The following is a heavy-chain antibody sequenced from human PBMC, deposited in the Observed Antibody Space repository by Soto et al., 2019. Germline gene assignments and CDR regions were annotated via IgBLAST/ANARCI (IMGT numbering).Heavy chain of an antibody. CDR1: GFTFSDYY. V-gene: IGHV3-11*06. CDR2: ISSSSSYT. Sequence: QVQLVESGGGLVKPGGSLRLSCAASGFTFSDYYMSWIRQAPGKGLEWVSYISSSSSYTNYADSVKGRFTISRDNAKNSLYLQMNSLRAEDTAVYYSARPDSGWYYFDYWGQGTLVTVSS. D-gene: IGHD6-19*01. CDR3: ARPDSGWYYFDY. J-gene: IGHJ4*02.